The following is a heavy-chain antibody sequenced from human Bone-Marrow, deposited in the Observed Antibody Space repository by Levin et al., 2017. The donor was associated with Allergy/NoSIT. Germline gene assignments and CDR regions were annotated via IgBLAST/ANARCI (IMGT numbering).Heavy chain of an antibody. Sequence: GESLKISCTASGFTFGDYAMSWFRQAPGKGLEWVGFIRSKAYGGTTEYAASVKGRFTISRDDSKSIAYLQMNSLKTEDTAVYYCTRDARDIVVVPAVYWGQGTLVTVSS. V-gene: IGHV3-49*03. J-gene: IGHJ4*02. CDR2: IRSKAYGGTT. CDR3: TRDARDIVVVPAVY. CDR1: GFTFGDYA. D-gene: IGHD2-2*01.